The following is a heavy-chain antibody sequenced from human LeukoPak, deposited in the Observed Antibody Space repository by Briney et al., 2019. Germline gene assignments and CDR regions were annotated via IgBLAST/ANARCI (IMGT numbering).Heavy chain of an antibody. J-gene: IGHJ4*02. D-gene: IGHD5-18*01. Sequence: PGGSLRLSCAASGFTFRNASMSWVRQAPGKGLEWVGRIKRKTDGGTTDYAATVKGRFTISRDDSKNTLYLQMNSLTTEDTAVYFCAHRDTTMVRVDYWGQGTLVTVSS. CDR2: IKRKTDGGTT. CDR1: GFTFRNAS. CDR3: AHRDTTMVRVDY. V-gene: IGHV3-15*01.